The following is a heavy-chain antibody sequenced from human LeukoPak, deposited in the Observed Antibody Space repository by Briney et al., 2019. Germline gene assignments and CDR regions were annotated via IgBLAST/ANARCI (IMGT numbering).Heavy chain of an antibody. J-gene: IGHJ4*02. V-gene: IGHV4-39*07. CDR3: ARLPMITFGGVKKHALADLIV. CDR1: GGSISSYY. Sequence: KPSETLSLTCTVSGGSISSYYWGWVRQPPGKGLGWVGGIYYSGSTYFNPSLKSRVTISVDTSKNQFSLKLSSVTAADTAVYYCARLPMITFGGVKKHALADLIVWGQGTLVTVSS. CDR2: IYYSGST. D-gene: IGHD3-16*01.